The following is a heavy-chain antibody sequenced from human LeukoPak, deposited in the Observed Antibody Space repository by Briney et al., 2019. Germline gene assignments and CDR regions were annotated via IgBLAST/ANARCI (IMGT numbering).Heavy chain of an antibody. CDR1: GFTFDDYA. J-gene: IGHJ4*02. D-gene: IGHD3-22*01. Sequence: PGGSLRLSCAASGFTFDDYAMHWVRQAPGKGLEWVSGISWNSGSIGYADSVKGRFTISRDNAKNSLYLQMNSLGTEDTALYYCTKDEGSMIVRPFDYWGQGTLVTVSS. V-gene: IGHV3-9*01. CDR2: ISWNSGSI. CDR3: TKDEGSMIVRPFDY.